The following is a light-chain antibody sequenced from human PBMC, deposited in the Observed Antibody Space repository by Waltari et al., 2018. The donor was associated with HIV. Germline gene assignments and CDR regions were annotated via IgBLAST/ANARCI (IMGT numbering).Light chain of an antibody. J-gene: IGLJ3*02. CDR1: SSNIGRTT. Sequence: QSVLTQPPSASGPPGQRVTMSCSGSSSNIGRTTVNWYQQLPGTAPKLLIFSDTQRPSGVPDRFSGSKSGTSASLAISGLQSEDEGDYYCGAWDDSLNGHWVFGGGTRVTVL. CDR3: GAWDDSLNGHWV. V-gene: IGLV1-44*01. CDR2: SDT.